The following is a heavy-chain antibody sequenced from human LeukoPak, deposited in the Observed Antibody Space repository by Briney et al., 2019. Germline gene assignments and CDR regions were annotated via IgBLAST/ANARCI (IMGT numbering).Heavy chain of an antibody. CDR1: GFTFSSYW. CDR3: ARDYCSSTSCYPPQFDP. D-gene: IGHD2-2*01. CDR2: IKQDGSEK. J-gene: IGHJ5*02. V-gene: IGHV3-7*01. Sequence: GGSLRLFCAASGFTFSSYWMSWVRQAPGKGLEWVANIKQDGSEKYYVDSVKGRFTISRDNAKNSLYLQMNSLRAEDTAVYYCARDYCSSTSCYPPQFDPWGQGTLVTVSS.